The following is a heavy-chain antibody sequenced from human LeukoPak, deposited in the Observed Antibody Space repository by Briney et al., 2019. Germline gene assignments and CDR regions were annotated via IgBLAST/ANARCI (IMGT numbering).Heavy chain of an antibody. V-gene: IGHV4-61*01. J-gene: IGHJ6*02. CDR2: IYYSGST. D-gene: IGHD7-27*01. Sequence: SETLSLTCTVSGGSVSSGSCYWSWIRQPPGKGLEWIGYIYYSGSTNYNPSLKSRVTISVDTSKNQFSLKLSSVTAADTAVYYCARQAWDYYYGMDVWGQGTTVTVSS. CDR3: ARQAWDYYYGMDV. CDR1: GGSVSSGSCY.